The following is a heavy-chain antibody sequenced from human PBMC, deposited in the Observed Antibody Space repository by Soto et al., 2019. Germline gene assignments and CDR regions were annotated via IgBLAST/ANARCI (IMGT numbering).Heavy chain of an antibody. J-gene: IGHJ5*02. D-gene: IGHD3-10*01. CDR1: GDSISGSYW. V-gene: IGHV4-4*02. CDR2: VSQSGNT. CDR3: AREVPGLRQVNRNWFDP. Sequence: SETLSLTCTVSGDSISGSYWWSWVRQPPGKGLEWIGEVSQSGNTNYNPSLMSRLTISVDKSKNQFSLRLTYVTAADTGIYYCAREVPGLRQVNRNWFDPWGQGTLVTVSS.